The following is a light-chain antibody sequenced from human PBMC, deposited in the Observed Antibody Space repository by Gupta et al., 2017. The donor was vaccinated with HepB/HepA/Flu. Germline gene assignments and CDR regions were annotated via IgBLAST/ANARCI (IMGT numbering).Light chain of an antibody. J-gene: IGKJ1*01. V-gene: IGKV1-27*01. CDR3: QKYNGAPWT. Sequence: DIQMTQSPSSLSASVGDRVTITCLASQDISNHLAWYQQKPGKVPKLLIYVSSTLQSGVPSRFSGSGSGTHFTLTISSLQPEDVATYYCQKYNGAPWTFGQGTKVEIK. CDR2: VSS. CDR1: QDISNH.